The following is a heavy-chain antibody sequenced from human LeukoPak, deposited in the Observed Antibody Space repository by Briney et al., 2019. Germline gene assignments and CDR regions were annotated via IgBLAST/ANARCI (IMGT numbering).Heavy chain of an antibody. D-gene: IGHD2-2*01. J-gene: IGHJ4*02. V-gene: IGHV4-34*01. CDR3: ARSLPHCSSTSCYSPPDY. Sequence: SETLSLTCAVYGGSFSGYYWSWIRQPPGKGLEWIGEINHSGSTNYNPSLKSRVTISVDTSKNQFSLKLSSVTAADTAVYYCARSLPHCSSTSCYSPPDYWGQGTLVTVSS. CDR1: GGSFSGYY. CDR2: INHSGST.